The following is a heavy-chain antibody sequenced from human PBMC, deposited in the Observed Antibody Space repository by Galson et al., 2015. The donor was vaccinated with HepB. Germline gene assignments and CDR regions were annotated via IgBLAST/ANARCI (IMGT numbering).Heavy chain of an antibody. Sequence: LRLSCAASGFTFSSYAMHWVRQAPGKGLEWVAVISYDGSNKYYADSVKGRFTISRDNSKNTLYLQMNSLRAEDTAVHYCARESSCGGDCYYYYYGMDVWGQGTTVTVSS. CDR1: GFTFSSYA. V-gene: IGHV3-30*04. CDR3: ARESSCGGDCYYYYYGMDV. D-gene: IGHD2-21*02. J-gene: IGHJ6*02. CDR2: ISYDGSNK.